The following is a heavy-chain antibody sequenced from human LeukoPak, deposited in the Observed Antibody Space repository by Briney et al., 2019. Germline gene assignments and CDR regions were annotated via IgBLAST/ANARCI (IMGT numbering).Heavy chain of an antibody. CDR2: IYGSGDRT. V-gene: IGHV3-23*01. Sequence: GGSLRLSCAASGFTFSSYAMSWVRQAPGKGLEWVSNIYGSGDRTHYVDSVKGRFTISRDNSKNTLYLQMNSLRAEDTAVYYCAKDGSIAGRRGVRYYYYMDVWGKGTTVTVSS. D-gene: IGHD6-6*01. CDR1: GFTFSSYA. CDR3: AKDGSIAGRRGVRYYYYMDV. J-gene: IGHJ6*03.